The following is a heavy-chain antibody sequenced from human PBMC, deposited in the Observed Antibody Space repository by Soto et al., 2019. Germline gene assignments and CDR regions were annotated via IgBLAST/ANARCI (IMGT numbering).Heavy chain of an antibody. D-gene: IGHD6-13*01. Sequence: PGESLKISCKGSGYSFAGYWITWVRQKPGKGLEWMGRIDPSDSQTYYSPSFRGHVTISVTKSITTVFLQWSSLRASDTAIDYCAVFRSSWFGDGRLDSWGPGTLVTVSS. V-gene: IGHV5-10-1*01. CDR3: AVFRSSWFGDGRLDS. J-gene: IGHJ4*02. CDR2: IDPSDSQT. CDR1: GYSFAGYW.